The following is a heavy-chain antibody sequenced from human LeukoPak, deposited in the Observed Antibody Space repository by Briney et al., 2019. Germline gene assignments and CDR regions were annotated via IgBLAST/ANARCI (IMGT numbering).Heavy chain of an antibody. CDR2: ISGSAGNT. J-gene: IGHJ4*02. D-gene: IGHD5-18*01. CDR1: GFTFSDYA. CDR3: AKELPDTTMITIDY. Sequence: GGSLRLSCAASGFTFSDYAMNWVRQAPGKGLEWVSAISGSAGNTYYADSVKGRFTISRDNSKNTLYLQMNSLRADDTAVYYCAKELPDTTMITIDYWGQGTLVTVSS. V-gene: IGHV3-23*01.